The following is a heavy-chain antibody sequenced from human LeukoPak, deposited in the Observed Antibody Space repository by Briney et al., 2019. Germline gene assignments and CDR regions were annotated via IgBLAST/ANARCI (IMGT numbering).Heavy chain of an antibody. D-gene: IGHD4-11*01. CDR3: ARAPHYSNYGPYYYGMDV. Sequence: GGSLRLSCAASGFTFSDYYMSWIRQAPGKGLEWVSYISSSSSYTNYADSVKGRFTISRDNAKNSLHLQMNSLRAEDTAVYYCARAPHYSNYGPYYYGMDVWGQGTTVTVSS. CDR2: ISSSSSYT. J-gene: IGHJ6*02. V-gene: IGHV3-11*06. CDR1: GFTFSDYY.